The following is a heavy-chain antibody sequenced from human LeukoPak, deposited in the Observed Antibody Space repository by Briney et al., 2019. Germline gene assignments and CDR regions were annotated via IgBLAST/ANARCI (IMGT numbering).Heavy chain of an antibody. CDR2: VHYSGDT. V-gene: IGHV4-59*08. CDR1: GGSISSYY. J-gene: IGHJ4*02. Sequence: SETLSLTCSVSGGSISSYYWSWIRQPPGKRLEWIGYVHYSGDTNYSPSLKSRATISVDTSKNQFSLKLSSVIAADTAVYYCASGTYYYFDYWGQGTLVTVSS. D-gene: IGHD1-26*01. CDR3: ASGTYYYFDY.